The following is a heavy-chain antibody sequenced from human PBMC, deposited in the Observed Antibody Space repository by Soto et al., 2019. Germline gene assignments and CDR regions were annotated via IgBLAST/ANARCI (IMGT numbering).Heavy chain of an antibody. D-gene: IGHD2-15*01. CDR2: IIPIFGTA. V-gene: IGHV1-69*01. J-gene: IGHJ4*02. CDR3: ATKGSGGSYAIDY. CDR1: GGTFSSYA. Sequence: QVQLVQSGAEVKKPGSSVKVSCKASGGTFSSYAISWVRQAPGQGLEWMGGIIPIFGTANYAQKFQGRVTITADESTGTAYMGLRSLRSGETAVYSCATKGSGGSYAIDYWGQGTLVTVSS.